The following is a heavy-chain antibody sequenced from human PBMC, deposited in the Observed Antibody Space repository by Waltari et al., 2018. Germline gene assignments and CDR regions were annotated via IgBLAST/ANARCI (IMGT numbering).Heavy chain of an antibody. V-gene: IGHV4-4*07. D-gene: IGHD5-18*01. J-gene: IGHJ6*03. CDR1: GGSISSYY. CDR3: ARDLVRGYSYGSLDHYYYYMDV. Sequence: QVQLQESGPGLVKPSETLSLTCTVSGGSISSYYWSWIRQPAGTGLEWIGRIYTSGSTNYNPSLKSRVTMSVDTSKNQFSLKLSSVTAADTAVYYCARDLVRGYSYGSLDHYYYYMDVWGKGTTVTISS. CDR2: IYTSGST.